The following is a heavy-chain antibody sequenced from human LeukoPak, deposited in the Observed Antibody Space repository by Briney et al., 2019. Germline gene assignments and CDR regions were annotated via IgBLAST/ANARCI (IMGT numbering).Heavy chain of an antibody. V-gene: IGHV3-30*02. J-gene: IGHJ4*02. D-gene: IGHD6-13*01. CDR1: GFTFSSYG. CDR3: ARQAAAATPFHY. CDR2: VRYDGTNK. Sequence: GGSLRLSCAASGFTFSSYGIHWVRQAPGKGLEWLAFVRYDGTNKYYADSVKGRFTISRDNSKNTLYLQMNGLRPEDTAMYYCARQAAAATPFHYWGQGSLVTVSS.